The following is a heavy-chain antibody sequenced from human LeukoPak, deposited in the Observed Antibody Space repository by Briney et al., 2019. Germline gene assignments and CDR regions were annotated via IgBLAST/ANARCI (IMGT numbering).Heavy chain of an antibody. J-gene: IGHJ4*02. D-gene: IGHD1-26*01. CDR3: ARDTGSYYFDY. V-gene: IGHV4-59*02. CDR1: GVSVSTYY. Sequence: SETLSLTCTVSGVSVSTYYWSWIRQPPGKGLEWIAYIYYSGSTNYNPSLKSRVTMSVDTSKNQFSLMLSSVTAADTAVYYCARDTGSYYFDYWGQGTLVTVSS. CDR2: IYYSGST.